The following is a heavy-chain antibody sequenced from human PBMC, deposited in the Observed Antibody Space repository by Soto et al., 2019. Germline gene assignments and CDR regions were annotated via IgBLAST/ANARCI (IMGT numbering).Heavy chain of an antibody. J-gene: IGHJ3*02. V-gene: IGHV6-1*01. Sequence: KTSETLSLTCALSADSVSSNSAAWIWISQSPSRVLECLGRSYYRSRWCNDYELSVKSRITINPDASKNHFFLQLSSVAPEHAAGYSCARERGFLYEAFDIRGRGTVVTVSS. CDR1: ADSVSSNSAA. CDR2: SYYRSRWCN. CDR3: ARERGFLYEAFDI. D-gene: IGHD2-2*02.